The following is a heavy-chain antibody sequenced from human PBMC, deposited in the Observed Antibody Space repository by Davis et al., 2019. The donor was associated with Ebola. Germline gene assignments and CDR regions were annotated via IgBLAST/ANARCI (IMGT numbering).Heavy chain of an antibody. V-gene: IGHV1-18*01. J-gene: IGHJ6*02. D-gene: IGHD2-15*01. CDR1: GFSFSTHG. CDR3: ARAPRRTEDLVHAMDV. Sequence: ASVKVSCKASGFSFSTHGISWVRQAPGQGLEWMGWISDYSGNTNYVQKFQGRVTMTTDTITRTAYLELRSLTSDDTAVYYCARAPRRTEDLVHAMDVWGQGTTVTVSS. CDR2: ISDYSGNT.